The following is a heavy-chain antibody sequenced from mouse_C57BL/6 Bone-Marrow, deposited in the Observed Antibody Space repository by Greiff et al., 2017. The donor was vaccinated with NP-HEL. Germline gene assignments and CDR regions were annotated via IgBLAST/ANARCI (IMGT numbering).Heavy chain of an antibody. J-gene: IGHJ2*01. D-gene: IGHD2-4*01. Sequence: EVQLVESGGDLVKPGGSLKLSCAASGFTFSSYGMSWVRQTPDKRLEWVATISSGGSYTYYPDSVQGRFTISRDNAKNTLYLQMSSLKSEDTAMYYCARHLGLRYYFDYWGQGTTLTVSS. CDR3: ARHLGLRYYFDY. CDR1: GFTFSSYG. CDR2: ISSGGSYT. V-gene: IGHV5-6*01.